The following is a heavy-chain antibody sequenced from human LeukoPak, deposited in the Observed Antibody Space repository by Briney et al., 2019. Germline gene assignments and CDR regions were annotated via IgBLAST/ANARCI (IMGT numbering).Heavy chain of an antibody. D-gene: IGHD2-2*01. J-gene: IGHJ4*02. Sequence: SETLSLTCAVYGGSFRGYYWSWIRQPPGKGLEWIGEINHSGSTNYNPSLKSRVTISVDTSKNQFSLKLSSVTAADTAVYYCARGGTQEAYCSSTSCNPYYFDYWGQGTLVTVSS. V-gene: IGHV4-34*01. CDR1: GGSFRGYY. CDR3: ARGGTQEAYCSSTSCNPYYFDY. CDR2: INHSGST.